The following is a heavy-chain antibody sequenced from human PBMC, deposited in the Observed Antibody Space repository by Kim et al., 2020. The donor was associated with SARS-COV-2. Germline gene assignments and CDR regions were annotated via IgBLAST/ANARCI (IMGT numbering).Heavy chain of an antibody. Sequence: SGPTLLNPTQTLTLTCTFSGFSLSTRGMCVSWIRPPPGKALEWLARIDWDDDKYYSTSLTTRLTISKDTSKNQVVLTMTNMDPVDTATYYCSPTAGPGFCTTRSCLRGGWFDPWGQGSLVTVSS. CDR2: IDWDDDK. CDR1: GFSLSTRGMC. D-gene: IGHD2-8*01. CDR3: SPTAGPGFCTTRSCLRGGWFDP. V-gene: IGHV2-70*11. J-gene: IGHJ5*02.